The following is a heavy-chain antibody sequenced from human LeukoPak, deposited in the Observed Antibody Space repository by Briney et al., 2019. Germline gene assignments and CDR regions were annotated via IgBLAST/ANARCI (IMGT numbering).Heavy chain of an antibody. D-gene: IGHD7-27*01. CDR2: ISRSGATT. Sequence: GGSLRLSCAASGCTFNNYAMDWVRQAPGKGLEWVSLISRSGATTYYADSVKGRFTISRDNSRNTLYLQMTSLRAEDTAVYYCARDPGDRWFFDLWGRGTLVTVSS. V-gene: IGHV3-23*01. J-gene: IGHJ2*01. CDR3: ARDPGDRWFFDL. CDR1: GCTFNNYA.